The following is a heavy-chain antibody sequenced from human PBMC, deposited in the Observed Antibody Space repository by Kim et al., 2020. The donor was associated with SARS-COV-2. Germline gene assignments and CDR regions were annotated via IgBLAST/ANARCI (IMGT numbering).Heavy chain of an antibody. D-gene: IGHD1-1*01. J-gene: IGHJ4*02. V-gene: IGHV3-74*01. CDR3: ARGSRNDDYFDY. Sequence: SYADSVKGRFTISRDNAKNTLYLQMNSLRAEDTAVFYCARGSRNDDYFDYWGQGTLVTVSS.